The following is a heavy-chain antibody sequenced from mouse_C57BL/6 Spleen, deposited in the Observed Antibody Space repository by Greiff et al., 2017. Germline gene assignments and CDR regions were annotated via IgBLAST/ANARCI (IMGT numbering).Heavy chain of an antibody. J-gene: IGHJ4*01. Sequence: QVHVKQSGPELVKPGASVKISCKASGYSFTSYYIHWVKQRPGQGLEWIGWIYPGSGNTKYNEKFKGKATLTADTSSSTAYMQLSSLTSEDSAVYYCAGAQVYAMDYWGQGTSVTVSS. CDR3: AGAQVYAMDY. CDR2: IYPGSGNT. D-gene: IGHD3-2*02. CDR1: GYSFTSYY. V-gene: IGHV1-66*01.